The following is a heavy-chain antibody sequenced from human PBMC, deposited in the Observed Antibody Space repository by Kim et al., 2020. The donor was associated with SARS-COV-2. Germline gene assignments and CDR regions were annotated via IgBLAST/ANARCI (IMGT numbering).Heavy chain of an antibody. CDR2: ITRSGSSK. CDR3: ASTVVAALDF. J-gene: IGHJ4*02. D-gene: IGHD6-19*01. CDR1: GFTFHSSD. V-gene: IGHV3-21*01. Sequence: GGSLRLSCEGSGFTFHSSDMNWVRQAPGKGLEWVSSITRSGSSKYYVGSVKGRFTVSRDNAKNSLYLQMNSLRAEDTAMYYCASTVVAALDFWGQGTLVTVSS.